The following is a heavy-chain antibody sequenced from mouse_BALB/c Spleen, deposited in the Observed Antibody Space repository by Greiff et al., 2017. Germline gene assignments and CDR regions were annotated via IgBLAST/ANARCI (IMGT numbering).Heavy chain of an antibody. CDR3: ARGAFLAY. CDR1: GYTFTDYN. J-gene: IGHJ3*01. V-gene: IGHV1-18*01. Sequence: EVKLMESGPELVKPGASVKIPCKASGYTFTDYNMDWVKQSHGKSLEWIGDINPNNGGTIYNQKFKGKATLTVDKSSSTAYMELRSLTSEDTAVYYCARGAFLAYWGQGTLVTVSA. CDR2: INPNNGGT.